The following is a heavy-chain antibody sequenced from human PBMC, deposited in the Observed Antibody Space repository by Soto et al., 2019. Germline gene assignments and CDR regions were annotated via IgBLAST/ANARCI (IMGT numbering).Heavy chain of an antibody. Sequence: ESGGGLVQPGGSLRLSCEASGFTFSSYSMNWVRQAPGTGLEGVSYISSSSSTIYYADSVKGRFNISRDNAKNSLYLQMNSLRDVDTAVYDCARDGMVAGFDLWGQGTMVTVSS. CDR2: ISSSSSTI. V-gene: IGHV3-48*02. CDR1: GFTFSSYS. J-gene: IGHJ3*01. D-gene: IGHD3-10*01. CDR3: ARDGMVAGFDL.